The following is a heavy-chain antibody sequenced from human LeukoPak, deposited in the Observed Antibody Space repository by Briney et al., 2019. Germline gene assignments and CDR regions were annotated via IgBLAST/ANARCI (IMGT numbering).Heavy chain of an antibody. D-gene: IGHD3-10*01. V-gene: IGHV4-39*01. Sequence: SGTLSLTCTVSGGSVTTGYYYWGWIRQPPGKALEWIGSFYYSGSTYYNPSLQSRVTISVDTSKTQFSLRLSSVTAADTAVYYCARFYYGSGSYVSNFDYWGQGTLVTVSS. CDR1: GGSVTTGYYY. J-gene: IGHJ4*02. CDR3: ARFYYGSGSYVSNFDY. CDR2: FYYSGST.